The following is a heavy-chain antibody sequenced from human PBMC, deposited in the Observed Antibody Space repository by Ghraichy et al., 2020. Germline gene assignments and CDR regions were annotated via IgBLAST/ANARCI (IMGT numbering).Heavy chain of an antibody. V-gene: IGHV3-48*03. Sequence: GGSLRLSCAASGIIFSSFEMNWVRQAPGKGLEWVSYISSSGTTIYADSVKGRFTISRDNAKNSLYLQMNSLRAEDTAVYYCAREWLAATADDAFDIWGQGTMVTVSS. D-gene: IGHD2-15*01. CDR3: AREWLAATADDAFDI. J-gene: IGHJ3*02. CDR2: ISSSGTTI. CDR1: GIIFSSFE.